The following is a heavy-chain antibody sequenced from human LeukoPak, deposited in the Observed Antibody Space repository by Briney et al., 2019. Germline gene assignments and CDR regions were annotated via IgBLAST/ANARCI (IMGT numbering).Heavy chain of an antibody. J-gene: IGHJ6*03. V-gene: IGHV1-24*01. CDR1: GYTLTELS. CDR3: ARRFLEWLSNASGSYYYMDV. CDR2: FDPEDGET. D-gene: IGHD3-3*01. Sequence: ASVKVSCNVSGYTLTELSMHWVRHAPGKGLEWMGGFDPEDGETIYAQKFQGRVTMTEDTSTDTAYMELSSLRSEDTALYYCARRFLEWLSNASGSYYYMDVWGKGTTVTVSS.